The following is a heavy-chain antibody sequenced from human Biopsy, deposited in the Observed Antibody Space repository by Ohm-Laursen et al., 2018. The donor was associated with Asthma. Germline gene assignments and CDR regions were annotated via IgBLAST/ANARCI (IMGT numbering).Heavy chain of an antibody. J-gene: IGHJ6*02. Sequence: SDTLPLTWAVYPGSFSGFFWTWIRQSPGKGLEWIGETNERGVTNNNPSLKSRVIISIDTYWNRVSLKLTSVTAADTAVYYCARGPELDVWGQGTTVTVSS. V-gene: IGHV4-34*01. CDR1: PGSFSGFF. CDR3: ARGPELDV. CDR2: TNERGVT.